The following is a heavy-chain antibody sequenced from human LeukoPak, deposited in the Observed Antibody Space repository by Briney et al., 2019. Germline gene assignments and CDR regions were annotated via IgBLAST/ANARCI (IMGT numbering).Heavy chain of an antibody. CDR1: GLTFDDYG. CDR3: AKNVGSGFYFYFDY. CDR2: IKWNGGST. D-gene: IGHD3-22*01. Sequence: GGSLRLSCAASGLTFDDYGMSWVRQAPGKGLEWVSGIKWNGGSTGYADSVKGRFTISRDNAKNSLYLQMNSLRAEDTALYYCAKNVGSGFYFYFDYWGQGTLVTVSS. J-gene: IGHJ4*02. V-gene: IGHV3-20*04.